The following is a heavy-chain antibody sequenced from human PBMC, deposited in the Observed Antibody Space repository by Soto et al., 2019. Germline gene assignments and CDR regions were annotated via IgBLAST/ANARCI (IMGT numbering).Heavy chain of an antibody. CDR1: GGSISSSNW. D-gene: IGHD2-2*01. Sequence: SETLSLTCAVSGGSISSSNWWSWVRQPPGKGLEWIGEIYHSGSTNYNPSLKSRVTISVDKSKNQFSLKLSSVTAADTAVYYCASTRVDYCSSTSCADYWGQGTLVTVSS. J-gene: IGHJ4*02. CDR2: IYHSGST. CDR3: ASTRVDYCSSTSCADY. V-gene: IGHV4-4*02.